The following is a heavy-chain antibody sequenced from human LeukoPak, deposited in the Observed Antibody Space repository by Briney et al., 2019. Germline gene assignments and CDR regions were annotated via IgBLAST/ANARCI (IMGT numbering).Heavy chain of an antibody. V-gene: IGHV1-69*06. J-gene: IGHJ4*02. CDR1: GGTFSSYA. CDR2: IIPIFGTA. D-gene: IGHD6-13*01. Sequence: ASVKVSCKASGGTFSSYAISWVRQAPGQGLEWMGGIIPIFGTANYAQKFQGRVTITADKSTSTAYMELSSLRSEDTAVYYCAREYSSSWYFDPWGQGTLVTVSS. CDR3: AREYSSSWYFDP.